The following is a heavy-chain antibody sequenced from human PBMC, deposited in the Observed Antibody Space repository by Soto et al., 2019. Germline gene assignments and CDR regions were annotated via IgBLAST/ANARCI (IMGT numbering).Heavy chain of an antibody. J-gene: IGHJ6*03. V-gene: IGHV4-34*01. CDR1: GGSFSGYY. CDR2: INHSGST. Sequence: SETLSLTCAVYGGSFSGYYWSWIRQPPGKGLEWIGEINHSGSTNYNPSLKSRVTISVDTSKNQFSLKLSSVTAADTAVYYCARGYYYGSGRNYYYMDVWGKGTTVTVSS. D-gene: IGHD3-10*01. CDR3: ARGYYYGSGRNYYYMDV.